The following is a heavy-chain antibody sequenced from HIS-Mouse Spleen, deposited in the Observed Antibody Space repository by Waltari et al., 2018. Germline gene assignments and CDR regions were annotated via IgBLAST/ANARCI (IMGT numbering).Heavy chain of an antibody. D-gene: IGHD2-8*01. CDR3: AKGGLMVYAIGDY. J-gene: IGHJ4*02. CDR1: GFTFSSYG. Sequence: QVQLVESGGGVVQPGRSLRLSCAASGFTFSSYGMHWVRQATGKGRGWVAVIWYDGSNKYYADSVKCRFTISRDNSKNTLYLQMNSRGAEDTAVYYCAKGGLMVYAIGDYWGQETLVTVSS. CDR2: IWYDGSNK. V-gene: IGHV3-33*06.